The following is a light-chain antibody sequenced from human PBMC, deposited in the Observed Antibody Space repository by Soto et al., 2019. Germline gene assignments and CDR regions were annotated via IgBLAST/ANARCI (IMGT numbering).Light chain of an antibody. V-gene: IGKV3-15*01. J-gene: IGKJ2*01. CDR2: GAS. CDR1: QSVSSN. Sequence: EIVMTQSPATLSVSPGERATLSCRASQSVSSNLAWYQQKPGQAPSLLIYGASTRATGIPARFSGSGSGTEFTLTISSLQSEDFAVYYCQQYNDWPPKQYTFGQGTKLEIK. CDR3: QQYNDWPPKQYT.